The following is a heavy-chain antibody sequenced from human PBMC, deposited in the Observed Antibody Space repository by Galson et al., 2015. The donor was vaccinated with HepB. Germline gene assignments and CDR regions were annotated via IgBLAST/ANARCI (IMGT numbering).Heavy chain of an antibody. CDR1: GFTFSSYS. J-gene: IGHJ4*02. V-gene: IGHV3-48*01. CDR3: AREGYDSSGYYPYYFDY. CDR2: ISSSSSTI. Sequence: SLRLSCAASGFTFSSYSMNWVRQAPGKGLEWVSYISSSSSTIYYADSVKGRFTISRDNAKNSLYLQMNSLRAEDTAVYYCAREGYDSSGYYPYYFDYWGQGTLVTVSS. D-gene: IGHD3-22*01.